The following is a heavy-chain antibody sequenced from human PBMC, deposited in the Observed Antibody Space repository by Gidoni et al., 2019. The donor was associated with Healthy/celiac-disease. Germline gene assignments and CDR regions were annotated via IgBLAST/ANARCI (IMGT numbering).Heavy chain of an antibody. J-gene: IGHJ6*02. D-gene: IGHD6-13*01. CDR3: ARVLRSSSWYPQGYYYYGMDV. Sequence: QVQLQQWGAGLLKPSETLSLTCAVYGGSFSGYYWSWIRQPPGKGLEWIGEINHSGSTNYNPSLKSRVTISVDTSKNQFSLKRSSVTAADTAVYYCARVLRSSSWYPQGYYYYGMDVWGQGTTVTVSS. CDR2: INHSGST. CDR1: GGSFSGYY. V-gene: IGHV4-34*01.